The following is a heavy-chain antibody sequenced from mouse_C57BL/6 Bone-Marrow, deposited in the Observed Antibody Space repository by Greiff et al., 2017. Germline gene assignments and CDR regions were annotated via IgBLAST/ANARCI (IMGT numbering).Heavy chain of an antibody. D-gene: IGHD4-1*01. J-gene: IGHJ2*01. V-gene: IGHV1-55*01. CDR3: ARNWGSFDY. CDR2: IYPGSGST. Sequence: QVQLQQPGAELVKPGASGKMSCKASGYTFTSYWITWVKQRPGQGLEWIGDIYPGSGSTNYNEKFKSKATMTVDTSSSTAYMQLSSLTSEDSAVYYCARNWGSFDYWGQGTTLTVSS. CDR1: GYTFTSYW.